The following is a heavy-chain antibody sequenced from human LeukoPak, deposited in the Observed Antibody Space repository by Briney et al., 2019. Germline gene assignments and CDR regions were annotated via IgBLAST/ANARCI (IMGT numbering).Heavy chain of an antibody. Sequence: GGSLRLSCEASGFTSGTHAMTWVRQAPGKGLEWVSAIGASGVSAYYADSVMGRFTISRDNSKNTLYLQMYRLRAEDTAMYYCAKEPAVWGQGTLVTVSS. J-gene: IGHJ4*02. V-gene: IGHV3-23*01. D-gene: IGHD1-14*01. CDR1: GFTSGTHA. CDR3: AKEPAV. CDR2: IGASGVSA.